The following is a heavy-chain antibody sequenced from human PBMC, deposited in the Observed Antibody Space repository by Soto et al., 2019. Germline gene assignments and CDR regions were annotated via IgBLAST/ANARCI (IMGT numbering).Heavy chain of an antibody. V-gene: IGHV4-34*01. Sequence: QVQRQQWGAGLLKPSETLSLTCAVYGGSFSSYYWSWIRQPPGKGLEWIGQINHYGSTDYNPSLKSRVTISVDTSKNHFSLRLSSVTAADTAMYYCATHCSSTSCYYTFDPWGQGTLVTVSS. D-gene: IGHD2-2*01. CDR1: GGSFSSYY. CDR2: INHYGST. J-gene: IGHJ5*02. CDR3: ATHCSSTSCYYTFDP.